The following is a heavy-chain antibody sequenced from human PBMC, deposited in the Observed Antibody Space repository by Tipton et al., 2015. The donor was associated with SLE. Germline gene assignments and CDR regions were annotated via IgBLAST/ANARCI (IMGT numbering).Heavy chain of an antibody. D-gene: IGHD2-15*01. Sequence: TLSLTCTVSGGSISSYCWSWIRQPAGKGLELIWLIYTTGSTNYNPSLKSRVTMSVDTSKSHFSLKLSSVTAADTAVYYCARGGRVVPTAGSFDYWGQGTLVTVSS. CDR1: GGSISSYC. CDR3: ARGGRVVPTAGSFDY. CDR2: IYTTGST. J-gene: IGHJ4*02. V-gene: IGHV4-4*07.